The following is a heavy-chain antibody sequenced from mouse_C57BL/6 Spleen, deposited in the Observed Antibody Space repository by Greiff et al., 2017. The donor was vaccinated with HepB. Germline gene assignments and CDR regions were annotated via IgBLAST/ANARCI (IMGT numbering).Heavy chain of an antibody. Sequence: VQLQQPGTELVKPGASVKLSCKASGYTFTSYWMHWVKQRPGQGLEWIGNINPSNGGTNYNEKFKSKATLTVDKSSSTAYMQLSSLTSEDSAVYYCARQDSSGGYYYAMDYWGQGTSVTVSS. D-gene: IGHD3-2*02. CDR1: GYTFTSYW. V-gene: IGHV1-53*01. J-gene: IGHJ4*01. CDR2: INPSNGGT. CDR3: ARQDSSGGYYYAMDY.